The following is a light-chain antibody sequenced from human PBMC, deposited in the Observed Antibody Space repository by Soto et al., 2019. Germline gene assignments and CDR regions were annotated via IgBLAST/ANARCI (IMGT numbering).Light chain of an antibody. V-gene: IGKV3-20*01. CDR3: QQYGNSPIT. Sequence: EIGLTQSPCSLSSSTGERATISCRASQGVSSSHLAWYQHKPGQAPRLLIYGATSRATGSPDRFSGGGSGTDFTLTISRLEPEDFAMYYCQQYGNSPITFGEGTRLAIK. J-gene: IGKJ5*01. CDR2: GAT. CDR1: QGVSSSH.